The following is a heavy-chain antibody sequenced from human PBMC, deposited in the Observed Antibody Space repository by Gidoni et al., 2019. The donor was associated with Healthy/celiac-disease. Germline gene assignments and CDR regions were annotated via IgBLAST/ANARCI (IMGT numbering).Heavy chain of an antibody. J-gene: IGHJ4*02. CDR1: GGSFSGYY. D-gene: IGHD2-15*01. CDR3: ARCSGGSCAYPDY. Sequence: QVQLQQWGAGLLKPTETLSLTCAVYGGSFSGYYWSWIRQPPRKGLEWIGEINHSGSTNYNPSLKSRVTISVDTSKNQFSLKLSSVTAADTAVYYCARCSGGSCAYPDYWGQGTLVTVSS. V-gene: IGHV4-34*01. CDR2: INHSGST.